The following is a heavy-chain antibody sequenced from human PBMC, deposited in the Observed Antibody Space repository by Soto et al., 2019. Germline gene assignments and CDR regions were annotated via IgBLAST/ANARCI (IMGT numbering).Heavy chain of an antibody. J-gene: IGHJ6*03. Sequence: QVQLQQWGAGLLKPSETLSLTCAVYGGSFSGYQWSWIRQTPGKGLEWIGEINDSGNINYNPSLKSRVTIFLDTPKKQISLKLSSVPAADTAVYYCARGLILWFGELSRRGGYYYYMDVWVKGTTVIVSS. CDR2: INDSGNI. D-gene: IGHD3-10*01. V-gene: IGHV4-34*01. CDR3: ARGLILWFGELSRRGGYYYYMDV. CDR1: GGSFSGYQ.